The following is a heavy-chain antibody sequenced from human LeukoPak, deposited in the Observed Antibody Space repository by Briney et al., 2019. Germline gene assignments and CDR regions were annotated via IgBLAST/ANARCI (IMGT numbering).Heavy chain of an antibody. Sequence: GGSLRLSCAASGFTFRRHWMHWVRQAPGKGLVWVSRINGDGSATYYADSVKGRFTISRDNSRNTLYLQMSNLRAEDTALYYCAKAGDYNNYNYFRMDAWGQGTTVTVSS. D-gene: IGHD3-22*01. V-gene: IGHV3-74*01. CDR2: INGDGSAT. J-gene: IGHJ6*02. CDR3: AKAGDYNNYNYFRMDA. CDR1: GFTFRRHW.